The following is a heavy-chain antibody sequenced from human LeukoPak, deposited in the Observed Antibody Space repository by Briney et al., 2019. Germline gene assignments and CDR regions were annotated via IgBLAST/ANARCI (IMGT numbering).Heavy chain of an antibody. CDR1: GVTFNSYD. D-gene: IGHD3-3*01. V-gene: IGHV3-23*01. CDR2: ISGSGGNT. Sequence: GGSLRLSCAASGVTFNSYDMSWVRQAPGKGLEWVSGISGSGGNTYYADSVKGRFTISRDNSKNTLYLQMNSLRAEDTAVYYCAKRTYYDFWSGSNDDAFDIWGQGTMVTVSS. J-gene: IGHJ3*02. CDR3: AKRTYYDFWSGSNDDAFDI.